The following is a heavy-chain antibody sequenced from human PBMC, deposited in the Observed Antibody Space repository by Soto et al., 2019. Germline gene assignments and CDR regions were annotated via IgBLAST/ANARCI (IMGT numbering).Heavy chain of an antibody. Sequence: GGSLRLSCAASGFTFDDYAMHWVRQAPGKGLEWVSGISWNSGSIGYADSVKGRFTISRDNAKNSLYLQMNSLRAEDTALYYCAKAYGFGESLGLDYYYYMDVWGKGTTVTVSS. CDR3: AKAYGFGESLGLDYYYYMDV. CDR2: ISWNSGSI. CDR1: GFTFDDYA. V-gene: IGHV3-9*01. D-gene: IGHD3-10*01. J-gene: IGHJ6*03.